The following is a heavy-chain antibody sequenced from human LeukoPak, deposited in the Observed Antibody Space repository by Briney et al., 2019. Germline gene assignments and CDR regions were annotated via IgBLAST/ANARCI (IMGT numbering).Heavy chain of an antibody. CDR3: ARDGYSSSCFDY. CDR2: IWYDGSNK. J-gene: IGHJ4*02. Sequence: GGSLRLSCAASGFTFSSYVMHWVRQAPGKGLEWVAVIWYDGSNKYYADSVKGRFTISRDNSKNTLYLQMNSLRAEDTAVYYCARDGYSSSCFDYWGQGTLVTVSS. D-gene: IGHD6-6*01. CDR1: GFTFSSYV. V-gene: IGHV3-33*01.